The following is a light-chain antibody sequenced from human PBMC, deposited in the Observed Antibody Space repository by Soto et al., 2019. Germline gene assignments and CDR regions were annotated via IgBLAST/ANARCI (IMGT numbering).Light chain of an antibody. V-gene: IGLV6-57*04. CDR2: EDD. Sequence: NFMLTQPHSVSESPGKTVTISCTRSSGSIGSSYVQWYQQRPGSAPTTVIYEDDLRPSGVPGRFSGSIDRSSNSAYLTISGLTTEDEADYYCQSSVSTTEVFGGGTKLTVL. CDR1: SGSIGSSY. J-gene: IGLJ2*01. CDR3: QSSVSTTEV.